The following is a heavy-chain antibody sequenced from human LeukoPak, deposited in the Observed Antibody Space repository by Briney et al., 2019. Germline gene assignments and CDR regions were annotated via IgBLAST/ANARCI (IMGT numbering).Heavy chain of an antibody. CDR3: ARGSSWYYFDY. Sequence: SETLSLTCAVYGGSFSGYYWSWIRQPPGKGLEWIGEINHSGSTNYNPSLKSRVTISVDTSKNQFSLKLSSVTAADTAVYYCARGSSWYYFDYWGQGTLVTVSS. J-gene: IGHJ4*02. CDR2: INHSGST. D-gene: IGHD6-13*01. CDR1: GGSFSGYY. V-gene: IGHV4-34*01.